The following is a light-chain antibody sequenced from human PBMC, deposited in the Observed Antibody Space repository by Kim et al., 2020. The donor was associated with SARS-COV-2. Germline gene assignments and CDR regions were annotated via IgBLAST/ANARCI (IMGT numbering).Light chain of an antibody. CDR3: QQYNSYSVT. Sequence: DIQMTQSPSTLSASVGDRVTITCRANQSISGYLAWYQQKPGKAPKLLIYKASSLESGVPSRFSGSGSGTEFTLTISSLQPDDFATYYCQQYNSYSVTFGGGTKVDIK. V-gene: IGKV1-5*03. J-gene: IGKJ4*01. CDR2: KAS. CDR1: QSISGY.